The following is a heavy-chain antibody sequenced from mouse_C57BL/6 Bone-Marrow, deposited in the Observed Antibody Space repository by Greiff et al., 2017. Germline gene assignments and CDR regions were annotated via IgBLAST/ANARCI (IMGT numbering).Heavy chain of an antibody. CDR2: IDPSDSYN. D-gene: IGHD2-3*01. CDR3: ARWLLPYAMDY. Sequence: VQLQQSGPELVRPGTSVKLSCKASGYTFTSYWMHWVKQRPGQGLEWIGVIDPSDSYNNYNQKFKGKATLTVDTSSSTAYMQLSSLTSEDSAVYYCARWLLPYAMDYWGQGTSVTVSS. CDR1: GYTFTSYW. J-gene: IGHJ4*01. V-gene: IGHV1-59*01.